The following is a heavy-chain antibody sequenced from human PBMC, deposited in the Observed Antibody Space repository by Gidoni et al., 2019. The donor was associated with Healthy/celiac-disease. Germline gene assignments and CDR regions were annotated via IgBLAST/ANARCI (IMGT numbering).Heavy chain of an antibody. CDR3: AREDFYSSGLDY. CDR1: GFTFSSYS. CDR2: ISSSSSYI. D-gene: IGHD6-19*01. J-gene: IGHJ4*02. V-gene: IGHV3-21*01. Sequence: EVQLVESGRGLVKPGGSLRLSCAASGFTFSSYSMNWVRQAPGKGLGWVSSISSSSSYIYYADSVKGRFTISRDNAKNSLYLQMNSLRAEDTAVYYCAREDFYSSGLDYWGQGTLVTVSS.